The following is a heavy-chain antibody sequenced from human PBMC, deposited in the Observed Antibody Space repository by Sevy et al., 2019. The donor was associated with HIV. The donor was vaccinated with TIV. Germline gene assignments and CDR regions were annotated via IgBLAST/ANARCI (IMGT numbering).Heavy chain of an antibody. D-gene: IGHD3-22*01. CDR3: ARHYYGSSGYSYYYYYGMDV. Sequence: GGSLRLSCVASGFIVSDNYMSWVRQAPGKGLEWVSVIYSGGHTYYADSVKGRFTISRDNFRNTLYLQVNSLRAEDTAVYYCARHYYGSSGYSYYYYYGMDVWGQGTTVTVSS. CDR2: IYSGGHT. V-gene: IGHV3-53*01. J-gene: IGHJ6*02. CDR1: GFIVSDNY.